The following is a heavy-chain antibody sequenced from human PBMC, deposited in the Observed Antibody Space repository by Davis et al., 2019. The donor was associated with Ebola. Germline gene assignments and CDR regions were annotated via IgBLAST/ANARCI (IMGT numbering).Heavy chain of an antibody. CDR2: INPSGGST. D-gene: IGHD3-10*01. CDR3: ASNPMVPYYYYGMDV. Sequence: ASVKVSCKASGYTFTSYYMHWVRQAPGQGLEWMGIINPSGGSTSYAQKFQGRVTMTRDTSTSTVYMELSSLRSEDTAVYYCASNPMVPYYYYGMDVWGQGTTVTVSS. J-gene: IGHJ6*02. CDR1: GYTFTSYY. V-gene: IGHV1-46*01.